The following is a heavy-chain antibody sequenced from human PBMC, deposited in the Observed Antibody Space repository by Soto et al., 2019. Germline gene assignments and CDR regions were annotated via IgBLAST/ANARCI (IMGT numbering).Heavy chain of an antibody. V-gene: IGHV3-30-3*01. J-gene: IGHJ4*02. CDR1: GFPFSSYA. Sequence: PGGSLRLSCAASGFPFSSYAMHWVRQAPGKGLEWVALISYDGSNKYYADSVKGRFTISRDNSKNTLYLQMNSLRAEDTAVYYCARDRGVVTFDYWGQGTLVTVSS. D-gene: IGHD2-15*01. CDR3: ARDRGVVTFDY. CDR2: ISYDGSNK.